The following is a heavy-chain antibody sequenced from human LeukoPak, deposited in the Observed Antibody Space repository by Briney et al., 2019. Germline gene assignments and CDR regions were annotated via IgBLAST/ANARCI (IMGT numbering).Heavy chain of an antibody. CDR1: GYTFTSYD. CDR3: ARSSGWYGGFDY. D-gene: IGHD6-19*01. CDR2: MNPNSGNT. J-gene: IGHJ4*02. V-gene: IGHV1-8*01. Sequence: ASVKVSRKASGYTFTSYDINWVRQATGQGLEWMGWMNPNSGNTGYAQKFQGRVTMTRNTSISTAYMELSSLRSEDTAVYYCARSSGWYGGFDYWGQGTLVTVSS.